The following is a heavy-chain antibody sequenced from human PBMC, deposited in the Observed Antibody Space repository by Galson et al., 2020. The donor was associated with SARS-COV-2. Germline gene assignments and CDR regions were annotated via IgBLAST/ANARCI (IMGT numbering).Heavy chain of an antibody. CDR3: ARDDARIYYDSSGYSPFDY. D-gene: IGHD3-22*01. CDR1: GGTFSSYA. CDR2: IIPIFGTA. J-gene: IGHJ4*02. V-gene: IGHV1-69*13. Sequence: SVKVSCKASGGTFSSYAISWVRQAPGQGLEWMGGIIPIFGTANYAQKFQGRVTITADESTSTAYMELSSLRSEDTAVYYCARDDARIYYDSSGYSPFDYWGQGTLVTVSS.